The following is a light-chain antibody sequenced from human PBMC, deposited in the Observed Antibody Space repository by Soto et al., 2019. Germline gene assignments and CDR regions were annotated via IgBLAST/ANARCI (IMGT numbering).Light chain of an antibody. CDR1: QSFGSSH. CDR2: ATY. V-gene: IGKV3-20*01. CDR3: QQYDRSTYT. J-gene: IGKJ2*01. Sequence: EIVLTQSPGTLSLSPGERATLSCRASQSFGSSHLAWYQQKPGQAPRLVIFATYGRPGNIPDRFSGSGSGTDFTLTISRLEPEDFAVYYCQQYDRSTYTFGQGTTLEIK.